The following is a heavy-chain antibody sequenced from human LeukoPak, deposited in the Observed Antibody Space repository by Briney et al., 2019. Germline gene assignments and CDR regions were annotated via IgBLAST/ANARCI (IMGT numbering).Heavy chain of an antibody. V-gene: IGHV1-46*01. J-gene: IGHJ3*02. CDR3: ARAEMATIMAFDI. CDR2: INPSGGST. D-gene: IGHD5-24*01. Sequence: ASVKVSCKASGYTFTSYDINWVRQATGQGPEWVGIINPSGGSTSYAQKVQGRVTLTRDMSTRTVYMELSSLGCEDTAVYYCARAEMATIMAFDIWGQGTMVTVSS. CDR1: GYTFTSYD.